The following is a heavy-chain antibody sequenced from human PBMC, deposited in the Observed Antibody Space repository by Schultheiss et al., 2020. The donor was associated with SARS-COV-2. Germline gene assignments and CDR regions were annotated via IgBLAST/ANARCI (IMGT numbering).Heavy chain of an antibody. CDR3: ARGRFGELLYRVFDY. D-gene: IGHD3-10*01. J-gene: IGHJ4*02. Sequence: GESLKISCAASGFTFSSYGMHWVRQAPGKGLEWVAVIWYDGTNKYYADSVKGRFTISRDNSKKTLYLQMNSLRAEDTAVYYCARGRFGELLYRVFDYWGQGTLVTVSS. CDR1: GFTFSSYG. CDR2: IWYDGTNK. V-gene: IGHV3-33*01.